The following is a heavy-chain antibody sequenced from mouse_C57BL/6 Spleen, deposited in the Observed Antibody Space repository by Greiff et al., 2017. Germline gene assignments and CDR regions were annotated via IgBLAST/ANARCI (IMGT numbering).Heavy chain of an antibody. CDR2: IDPSDSET. CDR3: ARDYYGLDY. Sequence: VQLQQPGAELVRPGPSVKLSCKASGYTFTSYWMHWVKQRPIQGLEWIGNIDPSDSETHYNQKFKDKATLTVDKSSSTAYMQLSSLTSEDSAVYYCARDYYGLDYWGQGTTLTVSS. D-gene: IGHD1-1*01. V-gene: IGHV1-52*01. CDR1: GYTFTSYW. J-gene: IGHJ2*01.